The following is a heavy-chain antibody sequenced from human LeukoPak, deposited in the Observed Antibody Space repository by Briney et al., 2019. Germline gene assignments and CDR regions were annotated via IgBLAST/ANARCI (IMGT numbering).Heavy chain of an antibody. CDR3: ARAPYRTYYFDY. V-gene: IGHV5-51*01. CDR2: IYPGDSDT. J-gene: IGHJ4*02. Sequence: GAALQISCKGSGYSFTSYWIGWVRPLPGKGLEWMGIIYPGDSDTRYSPSFQGQVTISADKSISTSYLQWSNLKASDTAMYYCARAPYRTYYFDYWGQGTLVTVSS. CDR1: GYSFTSYW. D-gene: IGHD5-18*01.